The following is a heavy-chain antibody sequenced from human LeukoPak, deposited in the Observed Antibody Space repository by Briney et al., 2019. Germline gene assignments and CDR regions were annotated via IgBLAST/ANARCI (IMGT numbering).Heavy chain of an antibody. V-gene: IGHV4-39*06. CDR3: XXXXXXXXXXXY. Sequence: SGGXXXXSXYYWGWIRQPAGXXVEWIGSIYYSGSXYYNPSLKSRVTILVDTYKNQFALKLSSVTGEGPAIAXXXXXXXXXXXXXYWGQGTXXTVSS. CDR2: IYYSGSX. D-gene: IGHD2-21*01. J-gene: IGHJ4*02. CDR1: GGXXXXSXYY.